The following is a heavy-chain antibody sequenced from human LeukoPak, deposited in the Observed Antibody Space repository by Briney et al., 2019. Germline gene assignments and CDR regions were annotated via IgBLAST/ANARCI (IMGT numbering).Heavy chain of an antibody. J-gene: IGHJ6*03. D-gene: IGHD7-27*01. V-gene: IGHV1-69*05. CDR1: GGTFSSYA. CDR3: ARTPQTGDGGLYYYYYMDV. CDR2: IIPIFGTA. Sequence: GASVKVSCKASGGTFSSYAISWVRQAPGQGLEWMGGIIPIFGTANYAQKFQGRVTITTDESTSTAYMELSSLRSEDTAVYYCARTPQTGDGGLYYYYYMDVWGKGTTVTVSS.